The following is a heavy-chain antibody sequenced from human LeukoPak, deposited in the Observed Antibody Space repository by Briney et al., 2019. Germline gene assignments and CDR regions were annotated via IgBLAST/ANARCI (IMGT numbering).Heavy chain of an antibody. V-gene: IGHV3-23*01. CDR3: AKGAVAGSRLGYFDY. D-gene: IGHD6-19*01. CDR2: ISGSGSSI. Sequence: GGSLRLSCAASGFTFSTYAMSWVRQAPGKGPEWVSVISGSGSSIYYADSVKGRFTISRDNSKNTLYLQINSLRAEDTAFYYCAKGAVAGSRLGYFDYWGQGTLVTVSS. J-gene: IGHJ4*02. CDR1: GFTFSTYA.